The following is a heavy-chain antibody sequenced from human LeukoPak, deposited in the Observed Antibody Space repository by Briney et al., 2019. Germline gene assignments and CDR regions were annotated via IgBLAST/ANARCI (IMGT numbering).Heavy chain of an antibody. D-gene: IGHD5-18*01. V-gene: IGHV4-38-2*01. CDR1: AYSISRGYY. Sequence: SETLSLTCAVSAYSISRGYYGGWIRQPPGKGLEWIGSIYHSGSTYYNPSLKSRVTISVDMSKNHFSLKLSSVTAADTAVYYCARGSTAMADFDYWGQGTLVTVSS. J-gene: IGHJ4*02. CDR3: ARGSTAMADFDY. CDR2: IYHSGST.